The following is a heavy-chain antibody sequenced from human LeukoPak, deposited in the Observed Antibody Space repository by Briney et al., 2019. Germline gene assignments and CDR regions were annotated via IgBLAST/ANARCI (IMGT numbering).Heavy chain of an antibody. CDR3: ARSRYCSGGSCYDYYYYYMDV. V-gene: IGHV1-46*01. Sequence: GASVKVSCKASGYTFTSYYMHWVRQAPGQGLEWMGIINPSGGSTSYAQKFQGRVTMTRDTSTSTVYMELSSLRSEDTAVYYCARSRYCSGGSCYDYYYYYMDVWGKGTTVTVSS. CDR1: GYTFTSYY. D-gene: IGHD2-15*01. CDR2: INPSGGST. J-gene: IGHJ6*03.